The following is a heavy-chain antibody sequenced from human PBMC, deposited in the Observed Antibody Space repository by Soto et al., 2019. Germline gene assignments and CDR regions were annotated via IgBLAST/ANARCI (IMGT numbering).Heavy chain of an antibody. CDR1: GGSISSYY. Sequence: PSETLSLTCTVSGGSISSYYWSWIRQPPGKGLEWIGYIYYSGSTNYNPSLKSRVTISVDTSKNHFSLKLNSVTAADTALYYCARSAGGYAWTAHSKWGQGTLVTVSS. D-gene: IGHD5-12*01. CDR2: IYYSGST. V-gene: IGHV4-59*01. J-gene: IGHJ4*02. CDR3: ARSAGGYAWTAHSK.